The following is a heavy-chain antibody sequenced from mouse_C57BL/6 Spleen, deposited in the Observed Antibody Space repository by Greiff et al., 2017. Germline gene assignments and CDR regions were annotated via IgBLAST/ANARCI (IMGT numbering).Heavy chain of an antibody. CDR1: GYTFTSYW. CDR3: ARSCTYYGISYNYAMDY. Sequence: QVQLQQPGAELVRPGSSVKLSCKASGYTFTSYWMHWVKQRPIQGLEWIGNIDPSDSETHYNQKFKDKATLTVDKSSSTAYMQLSSLTSEDSAVYYCARSCTYYGISYNYAMDYWGQGTSVTVSS. D-gene: IGHD1-1*01. J-gene: IGHJ4*01. CDR2: IDPSDSET. V-gene: IGHV1-52*01.